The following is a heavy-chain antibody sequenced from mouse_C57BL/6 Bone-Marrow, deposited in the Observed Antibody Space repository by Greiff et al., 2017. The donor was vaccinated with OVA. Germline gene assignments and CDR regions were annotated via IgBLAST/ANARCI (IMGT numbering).Heavy chain of an antibody. Sequence: EVKLMESGPGLVKPSQSLSLTCSVTGYSITSGYYWNWIRQFPGNKLEWMGYISYDGSNNYNPSLKNRISITRDTSKNQFFLKLNSVTTEDTATYYCARGYDGWGGYAMDYWGQGTSVTVSS. CDR1: GYSITSGYY. CDR3: ARGYDGWGGYAMDY. V-gene: IGHV3-6*01. D-gene: IGHD2-2*01. J-gene: IGHJ4*01. CDR2: ISYDGSN.